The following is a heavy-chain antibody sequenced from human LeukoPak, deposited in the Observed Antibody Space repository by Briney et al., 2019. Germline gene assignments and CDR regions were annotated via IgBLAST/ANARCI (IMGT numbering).Heavy chain of an antibody. CDR2: ISDSGDYK. CDR1: GFTFSSYA. D-gene: IGHD2-8*01. J-gene: IGHJ4*02. V-gene: IGHV3-23*01. CDR3: AKDTSIGKYCTNGVCSPFDY. Sequence: GGSLTLSCAVSGFTFSSYAMSWVRQAPGQGLEWVSVISDSGDYKSYPDSVRGRFTISRENSRKPLYMQMISLRPEDTAVYYCAKDTSIGKYCTNGVCSPFDYWGQGTLVTVSS.